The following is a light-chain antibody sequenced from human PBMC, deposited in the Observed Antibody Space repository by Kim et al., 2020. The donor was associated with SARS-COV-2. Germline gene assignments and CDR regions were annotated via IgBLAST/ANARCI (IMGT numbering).Light chain of an antibody. CDR2: KAS. CDR1: QSISSW. Sequence: DIQMTQSPSTLSASVGDRVTITCRASQSISSWLAWYQQKPGKAPKLLIYKASSLESGVPSRFSGSGSGTEFTLTISSLQPDDCATYYCQQYNSYLYTFGQGTKLEI. CDR3: QQYNSYLYT. J-gene: IGKJ2*01. V-gene: IGKV1-5*03.